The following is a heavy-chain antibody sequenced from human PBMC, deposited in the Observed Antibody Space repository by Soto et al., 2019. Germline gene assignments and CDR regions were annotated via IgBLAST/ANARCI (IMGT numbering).Heavy chain of an antibody. J-gene: IGHJ6*02. CDR2: ISISSSYI. CDR1: GFTFSSYS. V-gene: IGHV3-21*01. CDR3: ARDRMGATTNSYYYYYYGMDV. Sequence: PGGSLRLSCAASGFTFSSYSMNWVRQAPGKGLEWVSSISISSSYIYYADSVKGRFTISRDNAKNSLYLQMNSLRAEDTAVYYCARDRMGATTNSYYYYYYGMDVWGQGTTVTVSS. D-gene: IGHD1-26*01.